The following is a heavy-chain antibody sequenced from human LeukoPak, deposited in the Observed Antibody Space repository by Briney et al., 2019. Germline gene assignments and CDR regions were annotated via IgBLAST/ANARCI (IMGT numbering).Heavy chain of an antibody. D-gene: IGHD6-25*01. CDR2: ISSSSSYI. V-gene: IGHV3-21*01. J-gene: IGHJ2*01. Sequence: ETLSLTCTVSGGSISSYYWSWIRQPAGKGLEWVSSISSSSSYIYYADSVKGRFTISRDNARNSLYLQMNSLRAEDTAVYYCARDGLAAATLHWCFDLWGRGTPVTVSS. CDR3: ARDGLAAATLHWCFDL. CDR1: GGSISSYY.